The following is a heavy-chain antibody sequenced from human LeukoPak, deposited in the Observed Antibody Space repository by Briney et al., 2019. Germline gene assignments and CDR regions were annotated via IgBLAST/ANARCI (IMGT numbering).Heavy chain of an antibody. CDR1: GFTFSNYA. D-gene: IGHD6-19*01. J-gene: IGHJ4*02. V-gene: IGHV3-30-3*01. Sequence: PGGSLRLSCAGSGFTFSNYAMTWVRQAPGKGLEWVAVISYDGSNKYYADSVKGRFTISRDNSKNTLYLQMNSLRAEDTAVYYCARGRSAVAGGFDYWSQGTLVTVSS. CDR3: ARGRSAVAGGFDY. CDR2: ISYDGSNK.